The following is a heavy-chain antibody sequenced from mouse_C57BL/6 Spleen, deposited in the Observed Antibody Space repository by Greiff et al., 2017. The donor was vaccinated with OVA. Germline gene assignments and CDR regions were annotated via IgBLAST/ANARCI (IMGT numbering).Heavy chain of an antibody. Sequence: EVKLMESGGGLVKPGGSLKLSCAASGFTFSSYAMSWVRQTPEKRLEWVATISDGGSYTYYPDNVKGRFTISRDNAKNNLYLQMSHLKSEDTAMYYCASFPITTVVATESAMDYWGQGTSVTVSS. J-gene: IGHJ4*01. V-gene: IGHV5-4*03. CDR2: ISDGGSYT. D-gene: IGHD1-1*01. CDR1: GFTFSSYA. CDR3: ASFPITTVVATESAMDY.